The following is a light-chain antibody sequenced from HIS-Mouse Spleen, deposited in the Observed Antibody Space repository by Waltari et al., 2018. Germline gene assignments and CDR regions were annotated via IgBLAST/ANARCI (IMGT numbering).Light chain of an antibody. Sequence: QSALTQPASVSGSPGQSITISCTGTSSDVGSYNLASLYQQHPGKAPKLMIYEGSKRPSGVSNRFSGSKSGNTASLTISGLQAEDEADYYCCSYAGSSPYVVFGGGTKLTVL. CDR1: SSDVGSYNL. CDR2: EGS. CDR3: CSYAGSSPYVV. V-gene: IGLV2-23*01. J-gene: IGLJ2*01.